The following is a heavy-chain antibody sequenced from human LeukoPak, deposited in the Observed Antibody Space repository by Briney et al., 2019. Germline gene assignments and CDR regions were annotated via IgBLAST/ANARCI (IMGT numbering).Heavy chain of an antibody. CDR1: GYSFTSYW. CDR3: ARQNYDYVWGSYRYVDY. D-gene: IGHD3-16*02. CDR2: IYPGDSDT. Sequence: GESLKISCKGSGYSFTSYWIGWVRQMPGKGLEWMGIIYPGDSDTRYSLSFQGQVTISADKSISTAYLQWSSLKASDTAMYYCARQNYDYVWGSYRYVDYWGQGTLVTVSS. V-gene: IGHV5-51*01. J-gene: IGHJ4*02.